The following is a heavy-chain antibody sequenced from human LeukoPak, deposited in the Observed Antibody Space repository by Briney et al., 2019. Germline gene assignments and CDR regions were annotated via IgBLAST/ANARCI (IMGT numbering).Heavy chain of an antibody. V-gene: IGHV5-51*01. CDR3: ARQITIFGVVTHFDY. Sequence: GESLKISRKGSGYSFTSYWIGWVRQMPGKGLECMGIIYPGDSDTRYSPSFQGQVTISADKSISTAYLQWSSLKASDTAMYYCARQITIFGVVTHFDYWGQGTLVTVSS. CDR1: GYSFTSYW. CDR2: IYPGDSDT. J-gene: IGHJ4*02. D-gene: IGHD3-3*01.